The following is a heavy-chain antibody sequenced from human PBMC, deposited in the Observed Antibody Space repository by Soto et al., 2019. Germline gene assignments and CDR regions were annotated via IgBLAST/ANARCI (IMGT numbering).Heavy chain of an antibody. D-gene: IGHD1-1*01. Sequence: PGGSLRLSCAASGFTFSTYWMSWVRQAPGKGLEWVANIKQDGSERYYVDSVKGRFTISRDNARNSMYLQMSGLRAEDTAVYYCATDSGTSDPWGQGTLVTVSS. CDR3: ATDSGTSDP. J-gene: IGHJ5*02. CDR2: IKQDGSER. CDR1: GFTFSTYW. V-gene: IGHV3-7*01.